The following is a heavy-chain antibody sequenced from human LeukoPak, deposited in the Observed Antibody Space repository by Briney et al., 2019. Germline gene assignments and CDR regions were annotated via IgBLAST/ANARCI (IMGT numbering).Heavy chain of an antibody. D-gene: IGHD3/OR15-3a*01. CDR1: GGSISSGSYY. J-gene: IGHJ5*02. V-gene: IGHV4-61*02. CDR3: ARGIIGLVTGLNWFDP. Sequence: PSQTLSLTCTVSGGSISSGSYYWSWIRQPAGKGLEWIGRIYTSGSTNYNPPLKSRVTISVDTSKNQFSLKLSSVTAADTAVYYCARGIIGLVTGLNWFDPWGQGTLVTVSS. CDR2: IYTSGST.